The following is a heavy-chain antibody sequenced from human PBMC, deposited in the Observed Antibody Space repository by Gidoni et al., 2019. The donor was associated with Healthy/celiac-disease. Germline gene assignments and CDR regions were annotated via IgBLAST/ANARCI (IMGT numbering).Heavy chain of an antibody. V-gene: IGHV3-23*01. CDR1: GFTFSSYA. CDR2: ISGSGGST. J-gene: IGHJ5*02. Sequence: EVQLLESGGGLVQPGGSLRLSCAASGFTFSSYAMSWVRQAPGKGLEWVSAISGSGGSTYYADSVKGRFTISRDNSKNTLYLQMNSLRAEDTAVYYCAKDRVLYYYDSSGWGWFDPWGQGTLVTV. CDR3: AKDRVLYYYDSSGWGWFDP. D-gene: IGHD3-22*01.